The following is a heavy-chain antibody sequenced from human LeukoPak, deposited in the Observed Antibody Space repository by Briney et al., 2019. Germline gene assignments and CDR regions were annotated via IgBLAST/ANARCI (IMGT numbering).Heavy chain of an antibody. CDR1: GGSMSGRSDY. D-gene: IGHD3-22*01. Sequence: SETLSLTCTVSGGSMSGRSDYWVWIRQPPGKGLEWIGYIYHSGSTSYNPSLKSRVSMSLDTTKNQFSLKLSSVTAVDTAVYYCARKIDSSGYFSWGQGILVTVSS. V-gene: IGHV4-39*07. CDR2: IYHSGST. CDR3: ARKIDSSGYFS. J-gene: IGHJ4*02.